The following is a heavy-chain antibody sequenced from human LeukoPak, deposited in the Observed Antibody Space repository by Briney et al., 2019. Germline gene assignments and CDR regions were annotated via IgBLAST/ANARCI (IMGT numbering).Heavy chain of an antibody. J-gene: IGHJ2*01. D-gene: IGHD6-13*01. CDR1: GGSIRSYY. CDR3: ARVYYSNSYDYWYFDL. CDR2: IFYSGGA. V-gene: IGHV4-59*01. Sequence: SETLSLTCTVSGGSIRSYYGSWIRQPAGKGLGWIGYIFYSGGANYNPSLKSRVTISVDTSKNQFSLKLTSVTAADTAVYYCARVYYSNSYDYWYFDLWGRGTLVTVSS.